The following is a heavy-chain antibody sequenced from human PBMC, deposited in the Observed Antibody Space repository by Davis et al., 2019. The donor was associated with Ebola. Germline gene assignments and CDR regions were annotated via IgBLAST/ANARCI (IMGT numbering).Heavy chain of an antibody. Sequence: GESLKISCAASGFAFSSYAMTWVRQVPGKGLEWVSAISGSGGSKYYADSVKGRFTISRDNSKNTLYLQMNSLRAEDTAVYYCAKDGFLGGHLDYWGQGTLVTVSS. CDR3: AKDGFLGGHLDY. V-gene: IGHV3-23*01. CDR2: ISGSGGSK. D-gene: IGHD3-16*01. J-gene: IGHJ4*02. CDR1: GFAFSSYA.